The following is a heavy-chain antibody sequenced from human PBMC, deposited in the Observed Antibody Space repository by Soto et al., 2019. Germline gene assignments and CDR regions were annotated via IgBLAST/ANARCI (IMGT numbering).Heavy chain of an antibody. CDR3: ARDLIGYDRSRGAFDI. J-gene: IGHJ3*02. Sequence: GGSLRLSCAASGFTFKTYGMHWVRQAPGKGLEWVAVISYDGSNKYYADSVKGRFTISRDNSKNTLYLQMNSLRAEDTAVYYCARDLIGYDRSRGAFDIWGQGTMVTVSS. CDR1: GFTFKTYG. CDR2: ISYDGSNK. V-gene: IGHV3-30*03. D-gene: IGHD3-22*01.